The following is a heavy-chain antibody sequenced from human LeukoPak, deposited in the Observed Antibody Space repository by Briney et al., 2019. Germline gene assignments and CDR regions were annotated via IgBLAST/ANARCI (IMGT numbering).Heavy chain of an antibody. V-gene: IGHV3-30*03. D-gene: IGHD1-7*01. CDR1: GFTFSHYG. Sequence: PGGSLRLSCATSGFTFSHYGIHWVRQAPGKGLEWVAVISYDGSNKYYAESVKGRITISRDNSKNTLYLQMNSLRVEDTAVYYCASQTGTTPRWGQGTLVTVSS. J-gene: IGHJ4*02. CDR2: ISYDGSNK. CDR3: ASQTGTTPR.